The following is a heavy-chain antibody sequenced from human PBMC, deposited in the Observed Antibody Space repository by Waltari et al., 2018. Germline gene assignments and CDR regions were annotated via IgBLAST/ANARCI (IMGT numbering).Heavy chain of an antibody. D-gene: IGHD2-2*01. CDR3: ARIVVPAYYYYYMDV. CDR1: GGSISSSSYY. V-gene: IGHV4-39*07. CDR2: IYYSWST. J-gene: IGHJ6*03. Sequence: QLQLQESGPGLVKPSETLSLTCTVSGGSISSSSYYWGWIRQPPGKGLEWIGNIYYSWSTYYTPSLKSRVTISVDTSKNQFSLKLSSVTAADTAVYYCARIVVPAYYYYYMDVWGKGTTVTISS.